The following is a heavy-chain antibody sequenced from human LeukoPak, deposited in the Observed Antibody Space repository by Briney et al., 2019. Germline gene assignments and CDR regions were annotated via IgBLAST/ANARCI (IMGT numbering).Heavy chain of an antibody. CDR2: INPNSGGT. CDR1: GYTFIGYY. D-gene: IGHD3-22*01. V-gene: IGHV1-2*02. CDR3: ARVGGITVIVGAFDS. Sequence: ASVKVSCKASGYTFIGYYMHWVRQAPGQGLEWMGWINPNSGGTNYAQKFQGRVTMTKDTSISTAYMELSRLRSDDTAVYYCARVGGITVIVGAFDSWGQGTMVTVSS. J-gene: IGHJ3*02.